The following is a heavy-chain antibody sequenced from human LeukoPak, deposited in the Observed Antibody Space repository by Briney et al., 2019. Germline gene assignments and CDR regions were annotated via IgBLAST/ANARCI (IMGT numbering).Heavy chain of an antibody. D-gene: IGHD6-13*01. J-gene: IGHJ3*02. CDR2: INPSSGGT. Sequence: ASVKVSFKASGYTFTGYYMHWVRQAPGQGLEWMGWINPSSGGTDYAQKFQGRVTMTRDTSISTAYMELSSLTSDDTAVYYCARDGIYSRNFDAFDIWGQGTMVTVSS. CDR1: GYTFTGYY. CDR3: ARDGIYSRNFDAFDI. V-gene: IGHV1-2*02.